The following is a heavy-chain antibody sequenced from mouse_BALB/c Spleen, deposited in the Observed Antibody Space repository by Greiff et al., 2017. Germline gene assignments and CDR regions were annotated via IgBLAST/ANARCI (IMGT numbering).Heavy chain of an antibody. V-gene: IGHV5-17*02. Sequence: EVKLQESGGGLVQPGGSRKLSCAASGFTFSSFGMHWVRQAPEKGLEWVAYISSGSSTIYYADTVKGRFTISRDNPKNTLFLQMTSLRSEDTAMYYCARDYYGPSMDYWGQGTSVTVSS. CDR1: GFTFSSFG. CDR2: ISSGSSTI. D-gene: IGHD1-2*01. J-gene: IGHJ4*01. CDR3: ARDYYGPSMDY.